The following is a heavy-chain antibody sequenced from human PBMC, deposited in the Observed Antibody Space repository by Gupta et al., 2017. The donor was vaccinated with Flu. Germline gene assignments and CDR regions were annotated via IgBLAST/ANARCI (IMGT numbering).Heavy chain of an antibody. V-gene: IGHV3-43*01. J-gene: IGHJ6*02. Sequence: EVQLVQSGGVLAQPGGSLRFSCAASGFTFDHYTMHWVRQTPGKGLEWVSLISWDGRSTFYAESVKGRFTISRDDSKNSLYLQMNSLRTEDTALYYCVKGVSYYYYSMDVWGQGTTVTVSS. CDR1: GFTFDHYT. CDR2: ISWDGRST. CDR3: VKGVSYYYYSMDV.